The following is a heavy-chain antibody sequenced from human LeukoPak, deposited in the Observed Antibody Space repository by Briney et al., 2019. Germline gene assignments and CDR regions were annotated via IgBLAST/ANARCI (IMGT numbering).Heavy chain of an antibody. J-gene: IGHJ4*02. D-gene: IGHD5-18*01. V-gene: IGHV4-59*08. CDR3: AGDTAMARIDY. Sequence: SETLSLTCTVSGGSISSYYWTWLRQPPGMGLEWIGYIYYSGGTNYNPSLKSRVTISVDTSKNQFSLKLSSVTAADTAVYYCAGDTAMARIDYWGQGTLVTVSS. CDR1: GGSISSYY. CDR2: IYYSGGT.